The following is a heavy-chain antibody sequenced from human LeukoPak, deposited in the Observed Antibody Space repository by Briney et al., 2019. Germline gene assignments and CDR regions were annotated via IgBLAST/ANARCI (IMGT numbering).Heavy chain of an antibody. CDR1: GFTFSSYE. CDR3: ATEVVAATNDALDI. D-gene: IGHD2-15*01. V-gene: IGHV3-48*03. Sequence: GGSPRLSCAASGFTFSSYEMNWVRQAPGKGLEWVSYISSSGSTIYYADSVKGRFTISRDNAKNSLYLQMNSLRAEDTAVYYCATEVVAATNDALDIWGQGTMVTVSS. J-gene: IGHJ3*02. CDR2: ISSSGSTI.